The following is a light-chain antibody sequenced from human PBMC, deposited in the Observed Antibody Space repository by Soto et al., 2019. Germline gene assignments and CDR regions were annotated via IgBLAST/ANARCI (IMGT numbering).Light chain of an antibody. CDR2: DVS. CDR3: CSYAGSFTYV. CDR1: SSDVGGYKS. J-gene: IGLJ1*01. V-gene: IGLV2-11*01. Sequence: QSALTQPRSVSGSPGQSVTISCTGTSSDVGGYKSVSWYQQYPGKAPKLMIYDVSKRPSGVPDRFSGSKSGNTASLTISGLQTEDEADYYCCSYAGSFTYVFGTGTKLTVL.